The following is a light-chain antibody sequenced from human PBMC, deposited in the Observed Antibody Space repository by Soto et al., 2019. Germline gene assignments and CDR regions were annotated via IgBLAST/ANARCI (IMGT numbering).Light chain of an antibody. CDR1: SSDVGTYNH. J-gene: IGLJ3*02. CDR3: CSSAGSSSWV. CDR2: EVT. Sequence: QSALTQPASVSGSPGQSITISCTGTSSDVGTYNHVSWYQQHSGKAPKLMIYEVTNRPSGVSNRFSASKSGNTASLTIFGLQAEDEADYYCCSSAGSSSWVFGGGTKVTVL. V-gene: IGLV2-14*01.